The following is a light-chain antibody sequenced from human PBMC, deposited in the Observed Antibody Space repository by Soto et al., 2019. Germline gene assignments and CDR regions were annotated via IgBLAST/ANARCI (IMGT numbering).Light chain of an antibody. CDR2: GAS. J-gene: IGKJ1*01. V-gene: IGKV3-20*01. CDR3: QQYYSSPGT. Sequence: IVLLWFYGTLSLYHGANATLSWRASLRGSSSYLAWYQQKPGQAPRLLIYGASSRATGIPYRFSGSGSGTDFTLTISRLQPEDFATYYCQQYYSSPGTFGQGTKVDIK. CDR1: LRGSSSY.